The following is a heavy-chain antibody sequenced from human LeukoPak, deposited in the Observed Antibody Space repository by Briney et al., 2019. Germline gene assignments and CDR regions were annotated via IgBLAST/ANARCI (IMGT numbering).Heavy chain of an antibody. CDR2: IYWSDDE. Sequence: ASSPTLVKPTQTLTLTCTFSGFSLSTSAVGVGWIRQPPGKALQWLALIYWSDDERYSPSLKSRLTITKDTSKNHVVLTMTNMDPVDTATYYCAHSFYGISPEYFNQWGQGTLVTVSS. CDR1: GFSLSTSAVG. J-gene: IGHJ1*01. D-gene: IGHD3-22*01. CDR3: AHSFYGISPEYFNQ. V-gene: IGHV2-5*01.